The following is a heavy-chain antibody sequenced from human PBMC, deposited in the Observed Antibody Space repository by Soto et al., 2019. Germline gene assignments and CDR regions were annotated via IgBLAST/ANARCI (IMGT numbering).Heavy chain of an antibody. Sequence: PGGSLRLACAASGVTFSDSYMAWACQDPGKGLEWVSDIYGSGGSTYYTDSGKGRFTISRDNSKNTLSLQMNSLRAEDTAIYYCAFSRMGVPEAALDYWAQGTLVNGSS. CDR3: AFSRMGVPEAALDY. J-gene: IGHJ4*02. D-gene: IGHD2-2*01. CDR2: IYGSGGST. CDR1: GVTFSDSY. V-gene: IGHV3-23*01.